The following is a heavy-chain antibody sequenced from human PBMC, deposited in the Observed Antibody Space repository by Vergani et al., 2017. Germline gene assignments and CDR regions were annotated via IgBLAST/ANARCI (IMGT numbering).Heavy chain of an antibody. Sequence: EVQLVESGGGLVQPGGSLRLSCAASGFTFSSYSMNWVRQAPGKGLEWVSYISSSSSTIYYADSVKGRFTISRDNAKNSLYLQMNSLRAEDTAVYYCARDLTAVTPEYYFDYWGQGTLVTVSS. CDR2: ISSSSSTI. CDR1: GFTFSSYS. CDR3: ARDLTAVTPEYYFDY. J-gene: IGHJ4*02. D-gene: IGHD3-10*01. V-gene: IGHV3-48*01.